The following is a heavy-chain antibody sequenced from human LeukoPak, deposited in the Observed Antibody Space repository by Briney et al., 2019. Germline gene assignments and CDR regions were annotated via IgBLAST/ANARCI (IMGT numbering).Heavy chain of an antibody. D-gene: IGHD2-21*01. J-gene: IGHJ3*02. CDR3: ARESDQHIVVVSVAFDI. V-gene: IGHV4-61*02. CDR1: GVSIRSGSYY. Sequence: SETLSLTCTVSGVSIRSGSYYWSWIRQPAGKGLEWIGRIYTSGTTNYNPSLKSRVTISVGTSKSQFSLKLSSVTAADTAVYYCARESDQHIVVVSVAFDIWGQGTMVTVSS. CDR2: IYTSGTT.